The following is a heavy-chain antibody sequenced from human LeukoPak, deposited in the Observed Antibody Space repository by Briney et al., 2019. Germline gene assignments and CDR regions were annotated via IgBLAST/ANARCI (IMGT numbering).Heavy chain of an antibody. Sequence: GESLKISCKGSGYTFTSNWIGWVRQMPGKGLEWMGLIFPGDSDTRYGPSFQGQVTFSADRSISTAYLQWSSLKASDTGMYYCARYSNLISGAGRVDYWGQGTLVTVSS. CDR1: GYTFTSNW. D-gene: IGHD6-13*01. CDR3: ARYSNLISGAGRVDY. CDR2: IFPGDSDT. J-gene: IGHJ4*02. V-gene: IGHV5-51*01.